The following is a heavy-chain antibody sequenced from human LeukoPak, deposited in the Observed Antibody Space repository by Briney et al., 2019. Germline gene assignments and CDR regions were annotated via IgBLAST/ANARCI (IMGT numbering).Heavy chain of an antibody. CDR1: GFTFSTYD. D-gene: IGHD1-26*01. CDR2: IRFDGSNK. CDR3: ARGTTRLAYYYMDV. V-gene: IGHV3-30*02. J-gene: IGHJ6*03. Sequence: GGSLRLSCAASGFTFSTYDIHWVRRAPGKGLEWVAFIRFDGSNKYFADSVKGRFTISRDNSKNTVYVLMSSLRPEDTAVYYCARGTTRLAYYYMDVWGKGTTVTISS.